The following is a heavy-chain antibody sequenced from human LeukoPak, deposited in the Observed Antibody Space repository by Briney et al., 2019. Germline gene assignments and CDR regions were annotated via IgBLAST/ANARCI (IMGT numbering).Heavy chain of an antibody. CDR1: GGSLSSYY. J-gene: IGHJ4*02. Sequence: SETLSLTCTVSGGSLSSYYWSWIRPPPGKGLEWIGYIYYSGSTNYNPSLKSRVTISVDTSKNQFSLKLSSVTAADTAVYYCARGEMATSFDYWGQGTLVTVSS. V-gene: IGHV4-59*01. D-gene: IGHD5-24*01. CDR3: ARGEMATSFDY. CDR2: IYYSGST.